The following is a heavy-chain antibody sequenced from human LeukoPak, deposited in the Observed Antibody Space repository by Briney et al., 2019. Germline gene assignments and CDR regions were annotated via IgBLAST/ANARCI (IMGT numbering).Heavy chain of an antibody. CDR2: ISCSGGST. D-gene: IGHD2-8*01. CDR1: GFTFSSYV. Sequence: GGPLRLSCAASGFTFSSYVMSWVGQAPGKGLDWLSAISCSGGSTYYADSVKGRFTISRDNSKNTLYLRVNILRAEGKAGFYCAKSSSNGLSVFDDWGQGTLVTVSS. J-gene: IGHJ4*02. CDR3: AKSSSNGLSVFDD. V-gene: IGHV3-23*01.